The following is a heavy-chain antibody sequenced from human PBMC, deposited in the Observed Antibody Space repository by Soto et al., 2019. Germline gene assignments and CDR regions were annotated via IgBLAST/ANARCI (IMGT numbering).Heavy chain of an antibody. V-gene: IGHV3-33*01. CDR2: IWYDGSNK. J-gene: IGHJ4*02. D-gene: IGHD6-6*01. CDR3: ARVSSRDSSSTDFDY. Sequence: GGSLRLSCAASGFTFSSYGMHWVRQAPGKGLEWVAVIWYDGSNKYYADSVKGRFTISRDNSKNTLYPQMNSLRAEDTAVYYCARVSSRDSSSTDFDYWGQGTLVTASS. CDR1: GFTFSSYG.